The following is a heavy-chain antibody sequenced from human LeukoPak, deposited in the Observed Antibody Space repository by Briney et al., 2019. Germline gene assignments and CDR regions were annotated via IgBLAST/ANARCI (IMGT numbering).Heavy chain of an antibody. D-gene: IGHD4-23*01. CDR1: GFTFSYYG. V-gene: IGHV3-30*02. CDR2: IRYDGSNK. J-gene: IGHJ4*02. Sequence: GGSLRLSCAASGFTFSYYGMHWVRQALGKGLEWVAFIRYDGSNKYYANSVKGRFTISRDNSKNTLYLQMDSLRAEDTAVYYCAGGNSGDYWGKGTLVTVSS. CDR3: AGGNSGDY.